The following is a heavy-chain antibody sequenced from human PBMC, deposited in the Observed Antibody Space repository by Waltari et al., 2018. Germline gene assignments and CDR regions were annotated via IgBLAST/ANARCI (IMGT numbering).Heavy chain of an antibody. D-gene: IGHD2-8*01. CDR2: ISSSSSYI. CDR1: GFTFSSYS. J-gene: IGHJ5*02. Sequence: EVQLVESGGGLVKPGGSLRLSCAASGFTFSSYSMNWVRQAPGKGLEWVSSISSSSSYIYYADSVKGRFTISRDNAKNSLYLQMNSLRAEDTAVYYCAKDLGILYPFFDPWGQGTLVTVSS. CDR3: AKDLGILYPFFDP. V-gene: IGHV3-21*04.